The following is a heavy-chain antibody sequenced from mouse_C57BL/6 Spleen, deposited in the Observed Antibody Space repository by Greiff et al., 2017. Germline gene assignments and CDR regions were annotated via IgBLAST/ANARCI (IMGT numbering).Heavy chain of an antibody. CDR2: IYPGNGDT. CDR1: GYTFTSYN. Sequence: QVQLQQSGAELVRPGASVKMSCKASGYTFTSYNMHWVKQTPRQGLEWIGAIYPGNGDTSYNQKFKGKATLTVDKSSRTAYMQLSSLTSEDSAVYFCARSYGNYGDWYYAMDYWGQGTSVTVSS. J-gene: IGHJ4*01. D-gene: IGHD2-1*01. V-gene: IGHV1-12*01. CDR3: ARSYGNYGDWYYAMDY.